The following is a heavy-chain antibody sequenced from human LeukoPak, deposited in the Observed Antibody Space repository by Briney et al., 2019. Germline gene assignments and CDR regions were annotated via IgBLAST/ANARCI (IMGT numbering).Heavy chain of an antibody. D-gene: IGHD3-22*01. CDR1: GDSISSSNCY. CDR3: ARVLLQYYYDSSGYYSY. CDR2: IYFSGGT. J-gene: IGHJ4*02. Sequence: SETLSLTCTVSGDSISSSNCYWGWIRQPPGKGLEWIGSIYFSGGTYYNASLKSRVTISVDTSKNQFSLKLSSVTAADTAVYYCARVLLQYYYDSSGYYSYWGQGTLVTVSS. V-gene: IGHV4-39*01.